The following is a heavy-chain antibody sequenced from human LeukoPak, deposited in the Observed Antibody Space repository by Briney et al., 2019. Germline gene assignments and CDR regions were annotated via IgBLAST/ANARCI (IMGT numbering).Heavy chain of an antibody. Sequence: GGSLRLSCAASGFTFSSYGMHWVRQAPGKGLEWVAVISYDGSNKYYADSVKGRFTISRDNSKNTLYLQMNSLRAEDTAVYYCAKDLIHNFDFWGQGTLVTGSS. CDR3: AKDLIHNFDF. CDR1: GFTFSSYG. CDR2: ISYDGSNK. V-gene: IGHV3-30*18. J-gene: IGHJ4*02. D-gene: IGHD5-18*01.